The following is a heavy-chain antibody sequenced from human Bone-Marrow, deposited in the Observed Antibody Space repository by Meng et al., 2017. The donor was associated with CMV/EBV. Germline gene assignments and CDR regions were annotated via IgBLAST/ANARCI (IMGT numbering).Heavy chain of an antibody. J-gene: IGHJ3*02. CDR2: IRYDGSNK. CDR3: AILRGGYGGNLDAFEI. CDR1: RLTFSSHG. D-gene: IGHD4-23*01. Sequence: GRSLRPSSVPSRLTFSSHGMHWVRQAPGKGMEWVAFIRYDGSNKYYADSVKGRFTISRDNSKNTLYLQMNSLRAEDTAVYYCAILRGGYGGNLDAFEIWGQGTMVTVPS. V-gene: IGHV3-30*02.